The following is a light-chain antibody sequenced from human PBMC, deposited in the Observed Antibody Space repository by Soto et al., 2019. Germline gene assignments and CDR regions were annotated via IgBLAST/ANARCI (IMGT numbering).Light chain of an antibody. CDR3: QQYNNWWT. CDR2: GAS. J-gene: IGKJ1*01. V-gene: IGKV3-15*01. Sequence: EIVMTQSPATLSVSPGERATLSCRASQSVSNNLAWYQKKPGQAPRLLIYGASTRATCIPARFSGSGSGTDFTLTISSLQSEDFAVYYCQQYNNWWTFGQGTKVEIK. CDR1: QSVSNN.